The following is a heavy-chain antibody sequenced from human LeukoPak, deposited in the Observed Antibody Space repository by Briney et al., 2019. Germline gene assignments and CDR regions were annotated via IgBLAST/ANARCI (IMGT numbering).Heavy chain of an antibody. CDR1: GGSFSGYY. Sequence: SETLSLTCAVYGGSFSGYYWSWIRQPPGKGLEWIGEINHSGSTNYNPSLKSRATISVDTSKNQFSLKLSSVTAADTAVYYCARGIRYYGSGSYIYWGQGTLVTVSS. CDR3: ARGIRYYGSGSYIY. J-gene: IGHJ4*02. CDR2: INHSGST. D-gene: IGHD3-10*01. V-gene: IGHV4-34*01.